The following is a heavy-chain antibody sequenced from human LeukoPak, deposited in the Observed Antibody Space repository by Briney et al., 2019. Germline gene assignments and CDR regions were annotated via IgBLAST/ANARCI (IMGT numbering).Heavy chain of an antibody. CDR1: GGSISSYY. J-gene: IGHJ3*02. CDR2: IYYSGST. D-gene: IGHD1-26*01. Sequence: SETLSLTCTVSGGSISSYYWSWIRQPPGRGLEWIGYIYYSGSTSYNPSLKSRVTISVDTSKNQFSLKLSSVTAADTAVYYCAREGARWEPSFSAFDIWGQGTMVTVSS. CDR3: AREGARWEPSFSAFDI. V-gene: IGHV4-59*01.